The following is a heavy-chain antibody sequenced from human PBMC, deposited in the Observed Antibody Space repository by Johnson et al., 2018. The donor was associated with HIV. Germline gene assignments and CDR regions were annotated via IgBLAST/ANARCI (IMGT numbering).Heavy chain of an antibody. V-gene: IGHV3-20*04. CDR2: INWNGGST. J-gene: IGHJ3*02. CDR1: GFTFDDYG. D-gene: IGHD4-23*01. Sequence: VQLVESGGGVVRPGGSLRLSCAASGFTFDDYGMSWVRQAPGKGLEWVSGINWNGGSTGYADSVKGRFTISRDNAKNSLYLQMNSLRAEDTALYYCARDWSRDDYGGNSGVLRAFDIWGQGTMVTVSS. CDR3: ARDWSRDDYGGNSGVLRAFDI.